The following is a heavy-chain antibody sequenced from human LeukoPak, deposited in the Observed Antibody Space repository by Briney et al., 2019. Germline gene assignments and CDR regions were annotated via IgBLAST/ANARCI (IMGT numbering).Heavy chain of an antibody. CDR3: ARRAGIAVALWYYYYMDV. D-gene: IGHD6-19*01. V-gene: IGHV4-34*01. CDR1: GGSFCGYY. CDR2: INHSGST. Sequence: PSETLSLTCAVYGGSFCGYYWSWIRQPPGKGLEWIGEINHSGSTNYNPSLKSRVTISVDTSKNQFSLKLSSVTAADTAVYYCARRAGIAVALWYYYYMDVWGKGTTVTISS. J-gene: IGHJ6*03.